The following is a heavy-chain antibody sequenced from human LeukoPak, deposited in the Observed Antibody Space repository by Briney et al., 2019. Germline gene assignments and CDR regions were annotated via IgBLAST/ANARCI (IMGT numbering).Heavy chain of an antibody. V-gene: IGHV3-23*01. D-gene: IGHD2-2*01. CDR3: TKSKIVALYYFDY. Sequence: GGSLRLSCAASGFTFNSYAMSWVRQAPGKGLEWVSVISDSGGSTYYADSVKGRFTISRDNSKNTLDLQMNSLRAEDTAVYYCTKSKIVALYYFDYWGQGTLVTVSS. J-gene: IGHJ4*02. CDR2: ISDSGGST. CDR1: GFTFNSYA.